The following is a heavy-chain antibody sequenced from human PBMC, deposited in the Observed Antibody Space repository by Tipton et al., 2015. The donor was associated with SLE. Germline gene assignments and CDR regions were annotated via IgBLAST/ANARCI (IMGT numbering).Heavy chain of an antibody. J-gene: IGHJ4*02. CDR3: ARRAVALNPFDY. CDR1: GGSISSHY. CDR2: IYYSGST. D-gene: IGHD6-19*01. Sequence: TLSLTCTVSGGSISSHYWSWFRQPPGKGLEWIGYIYYSGSTNYNPSLKSRVTISVDTSKNQFSLKLSSVTAADTAVYYCARRAVALNPFDYWGQGTLVTVSS. V-gene: IGHV4-59*11.